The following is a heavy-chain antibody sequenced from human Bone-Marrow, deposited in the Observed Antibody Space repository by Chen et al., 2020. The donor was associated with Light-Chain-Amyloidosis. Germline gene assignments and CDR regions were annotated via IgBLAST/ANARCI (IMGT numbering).Heavy chain of an antibody. Sequence: EVQLVETGGGLIQPGGSLRLSYAVSGFTVTGNYMGWVRQAPGKGLEWVSVIYSGGFTYYADSVEGRFTISRDHSKNTLFLQMNSLRAEDTAVYYCATLDTYGYYFDSWGQGTLVTVSS. CDR3: ATLDTYGYYFDS. J-gene: IGHJ4*02. V-gene: IGHV3-53*02. CDR2: IYSGGFT. CDR1: GFTVTGNY. D-gene: IGHD3-10*01.